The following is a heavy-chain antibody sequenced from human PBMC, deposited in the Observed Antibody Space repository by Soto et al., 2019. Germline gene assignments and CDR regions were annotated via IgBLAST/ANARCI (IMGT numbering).Heavy chain of an antibody. CDR1: GYTFISHS. V-gene: IGHV1-18*01. CDR2: ISAYNGNT. CDR3: ARGAFCGGAPGCRDMDV. J-gene: IGHJ6*02. D-gene: IGHD2-21*01. Sequence: QIQLVQSGGEVKKPGASAKVSCKSSGYTFISHSITWVRQAPGQGLEWMGRISAYNGNTNYAQKLQGRVTMTTDTSTSTAYMELRSLRSDDTAVYYCARGAFCGGAPGCRDMDVWGQGTTVTVSS.